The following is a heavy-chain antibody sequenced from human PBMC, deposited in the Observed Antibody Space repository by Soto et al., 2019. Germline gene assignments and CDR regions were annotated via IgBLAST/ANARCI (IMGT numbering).Heavy chain of an antibody. D-gene: IGHD1-1*01. J-gene: IGHJ4*02. CDR2: IRAHSGNT. CDR3: ARGRYGDH. V-gene: IGHV1-18*01. CDR1: GYAFTTYG. Sequence: QVHLVQSGAEVKKPGASGKTSCKGSGYAFTTYGITWMRQAPGQGREWMGWIRAHSGNTNYAPTLQGTVTETRDTSTSTAYMKMRSPISDDTAVYYCARGRYGDHWGQGALVTVSS.